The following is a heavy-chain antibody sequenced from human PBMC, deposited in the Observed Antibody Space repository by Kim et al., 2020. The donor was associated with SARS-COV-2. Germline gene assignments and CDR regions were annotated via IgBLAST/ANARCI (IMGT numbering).Heavy chain of an antibody. CDR2: VTGESDAT. J-gene: IGHJ3*01. CDR3: VKATLLRGVILAANAFD. CDR1: GFTFNTHA. V-gene: IGHV3-23*01. D-gene: IGHD3-10*01. Sequence: GGSLRLSCSASGFTFNTHAMTWVRQAPGRGPEWVATVTGESDATFYADSVRGRFIVSRDNDRNLLFLHMSGLRVDETATYFCVKATLLRGVILAANAFD.